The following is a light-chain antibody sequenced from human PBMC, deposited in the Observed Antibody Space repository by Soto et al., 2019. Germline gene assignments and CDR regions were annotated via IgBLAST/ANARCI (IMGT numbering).Light chain of an antibody. Sequence: IQLTQSPSSLSASVGDRVTITCRASQGVSSYLAWYQQKPGKAPNLLIYLTSTLQSGVPSRFSGSGSGTDFTLTISSLQPEDFATYYCQQHNSYPLTFGGGTKVEIK. J-gene: IGKJ4*01. CDR3: QQHNSYPLT. CDR2: LTS. V-gene: IGKV1-9*01. CDR1: QGVSSY.